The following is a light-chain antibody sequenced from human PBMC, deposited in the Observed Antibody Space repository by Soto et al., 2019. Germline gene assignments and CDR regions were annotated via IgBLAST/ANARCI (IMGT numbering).Light chain of an antibody. CDR1: NSDVGIYNL. V-gene: IGLV2-23*01. CDR3: CSYADTNILV. CDR2: EAS. Sequence: QSVLTQPASVSGSPGQSITISCTGTNSDVGIYNLVSWYQQRPGKGPKLIIYEASKRPSGVSSRFSGSNSGITASLTISGLQAEDEADYFCCSYADTNILVFGGGTKLTVL. J-gene: IGLJ2*01.